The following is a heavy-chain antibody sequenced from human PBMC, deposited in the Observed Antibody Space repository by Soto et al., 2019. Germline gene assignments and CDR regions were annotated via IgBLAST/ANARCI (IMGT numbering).Heavy chain of an antibody. CDR3: ARDREHCTSSSCYRASGYGMDV. CDR2: IYHSGST. CDR1: GGSISSYNW. Sequence: PSETLSLTCAVSGGSISSYNWWSWVRQPPGKGLEWIGEIYHSGSTNYNPSLKSRLTISVDKSKNQLSLKLSSVTAADTAVYYCARDREHCTSSSCYRASGYGMDVWGQGTTVTVSS. D-gene: IGHD2-2*01. J-gene: IGHJ6*02. V-gene: IGHV4-4*02.